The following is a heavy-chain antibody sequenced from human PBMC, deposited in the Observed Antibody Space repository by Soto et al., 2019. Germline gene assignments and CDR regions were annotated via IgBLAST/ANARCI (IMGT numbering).Heavy chain of an antibody. V-gene: IGHV3-30-3*01. CDR3: ARDMGERLGGYYYYGMDV. CDR2: ISYDGSNK. Sequence: QVQLVESGGGVVQPGRSLRLSCAASGFTFSSYAMHWVRQAPGKGLEWVAVISYDGSNKYYADSVKGRFTISRDNSKNTLYLQMNSLRAEDTAVYYCARDMGERLGGYYYYGMDVWGQGTTVTVSS. CDR1: GFTFSSYA. J-gene: IGHJ6*02. D-gene: IGHD3-16*01.